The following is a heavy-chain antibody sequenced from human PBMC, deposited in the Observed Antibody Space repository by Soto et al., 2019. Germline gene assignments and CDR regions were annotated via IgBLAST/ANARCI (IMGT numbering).Heavy chain of an antibody. CDR1: GYTFTSYY. CDR2: INPSGGST. V-gene: IGHV1-46*01. Sequence: VKVSCKASGYTFTSYYMHWVRQAPGQGLEWMGIINPSGGSTSYAQKFQGRVTMTRDTSTSTVYMELSSLRSEDTAVYYCARDPYYCSGGSCYSYNWFDPWGQGTLVTVSS. J-gene: IGHJ5*02. CDR3: ARDPYYCSGGSCYSYNWFDP. D-gene: IGHD2-15*01.